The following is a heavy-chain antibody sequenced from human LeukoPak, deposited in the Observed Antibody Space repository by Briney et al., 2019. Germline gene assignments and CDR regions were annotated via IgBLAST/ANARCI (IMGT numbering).Heavy chain of an antibody. V-gene: IGHV4-34*01. CDR2: INHSGST. Sequence: SETLSLTCAVYGGSFSGYYWSWIRQPPGKGLEWIGEINHSGSTNYNPSLKSRVTMSVDTSKNQFSLKLSSVTAADTAVYYCARDIQFGVGATRNYYYYMDVWGKGTTVTVSS. CDR1: GGSFSGYY. D-gene: IGHD1-26*01. CDR3: ARDIQFGVGATRNYYYYMDV. J-gene: IGHJ6*03.